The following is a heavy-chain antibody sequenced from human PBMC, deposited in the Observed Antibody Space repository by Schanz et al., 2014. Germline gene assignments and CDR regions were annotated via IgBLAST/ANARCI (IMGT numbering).Heavy chain of an antibody. V-gene: IGHV1-2*06. CDR3: ARVRSEDYGGMDV. J-gene: IGHJ6*02. Sequence: QEQLVQSGAEVKTPGDSVKVSCKASGYSIGGYYMHWVRQAPGVGAEWMGRINPNTGGTQYAQKFQGRVTMTTAKSISTVYMELSRLRSDDTAVYYCARVRSEDYGGMDVWGQGTTVTVSS. CDR2: INPNTGGT. CDR1: GYSIGGYY.